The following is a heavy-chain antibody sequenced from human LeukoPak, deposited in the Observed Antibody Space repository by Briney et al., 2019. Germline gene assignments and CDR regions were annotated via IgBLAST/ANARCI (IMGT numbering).Heavy chain of an antibody. D-gene: IGHD4-17*01. CDR3: ATHRTTVITGLVY. V-gene: IGHV1-24*01. CDR2: LDPADGET. CDR1: GYTLTDLS. Sequence: ASVKVSCKVSGYTLTDLSTHWVRQAPGKGLEWMGGLDPADGETIYAQKIQGRVTMTEDTSTDTAYMELNSLRSEDTAVYYCATHRTTVITGLVYWGQGTLVSVSS. J-gene: IGHJ4*02.